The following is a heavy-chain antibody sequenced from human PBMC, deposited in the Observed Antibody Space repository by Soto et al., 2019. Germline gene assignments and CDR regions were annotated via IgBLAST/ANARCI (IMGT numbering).Heavy chain of an antibody. Sequence: SVKVSCKASGGAFGRYSVSWVRQAPGQGLEWIGGVIPAFNTSNYSLKFQGRVAIFADLSTSTVLMELRSLRSEDTALYYCARGDEMTAVTIFEYWGQGNLVTVSS. CDR1: GGAFGRYS. V-gene: IGHV1-69*13. J-gene: IGHJ4*02. CDR2: VIPAFNTS. CDR3: ARGDEMTAVTIFEY. D-gene: IGHD4-17*01.